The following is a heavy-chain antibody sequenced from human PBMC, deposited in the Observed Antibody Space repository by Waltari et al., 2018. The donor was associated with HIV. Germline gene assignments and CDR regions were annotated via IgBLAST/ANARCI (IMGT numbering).Heavy chain of an antibody. CDR2: SSSSGSTI. D-gene: IGHD1-26*01. V-gene: IGHV3-48*03. CDR1: GLPFRTSE. J-gene: IGHJ4*02. CDR3: ARDGSSYYGLDY. Sequence: VQVVASGAGLVQPGGSLSLSCAAPGLPFRTSEMNWGRQAPGKGLEWVSYSSSSGSTIYYADSVKGRFTISRDNAKNSLYLQMNSLRAEDTAVYFCARDGSSYYGLDYWGRGTLVTVSS.